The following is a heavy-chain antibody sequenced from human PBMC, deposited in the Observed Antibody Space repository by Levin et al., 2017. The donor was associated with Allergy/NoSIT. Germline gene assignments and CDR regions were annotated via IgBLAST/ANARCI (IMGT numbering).Heavy chain of an antibody. Sequence: LRLSCTVSGGSISSGGYYWSWIRQHPGKGLEWIGYIYYSGSTYYNPSLKSRVTISVDTSKNQFSLKLSSVTAADTAVYYCARSPSYCGGDCYPDAFDIWGQGTMVTVSS. D-gene: IGHD2-21*02. CDR2: IYYSGST. J-gene: IGHJ3*02. CDR3: ARSPSYCGGDCYPDAFDI. CDR1: GGSISSGGYY. V-gene: IGHV4-31*03.